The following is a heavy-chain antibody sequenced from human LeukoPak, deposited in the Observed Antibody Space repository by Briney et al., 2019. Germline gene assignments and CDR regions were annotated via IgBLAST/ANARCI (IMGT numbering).Heavy chain of an antibody. J-gene: IGHJ5*02. D-gene: IGHD1-26*01. CDR2: IGTSVTYT. V-gene: IGHV3-11*05. CDR1: GFTFSDYY. CDR3: AREGRSGSYLGRFDP. Sequence: GGSLRLSCAASGFTFSDYYMSWIRKAPGRGLEWVSYIGTSVTYTEYADSVKGRFTISRDDAKNSLYLQMNSLRAEDTAVYYCAREGRSGSYLGRFDPWGQGTLVTVSS.